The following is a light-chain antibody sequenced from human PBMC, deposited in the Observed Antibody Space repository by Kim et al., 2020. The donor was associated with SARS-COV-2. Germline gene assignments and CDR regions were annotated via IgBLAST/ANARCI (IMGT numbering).Light chain of an antibody. CDR2: DVT. CDR1: SNNIGFYNY. J-gene: IGLJ2*01. CDR3: CSYAGDYVI. V-gene: IGLV2-11*01. Sequence: PGQSVTLSCTGASNNIGFYNYVSWYRHHPGRAPKPIIYDVTTRPSGVPDRFSGSKSGNTASLTVSGLQSEDEADYYCCSYAGDYVIFGGGTQLTVL.